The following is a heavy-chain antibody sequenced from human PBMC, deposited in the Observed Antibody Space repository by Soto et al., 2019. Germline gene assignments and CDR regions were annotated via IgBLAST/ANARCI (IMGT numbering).Heavy chain of an antibody. CDR1: GFTFSSYA. V-gene: IGHV3-23*01. CDR3: ATTTYYYDSSGYRGYFDY. Sequence: GVSLRLSCAASGFTFSSYAMSWVRQAPGKGLEWVSAISGSGGSTYYADSVKGRFTISRDNSKNTLYLQMNSLRAEDTAVYYCATTTYYYDSSGYRGYFDYWGQGTLVTVSS. CDR2: ISGSGGST. J-gene: IGHJ4*02. D-gene: IGHD3-22*01.